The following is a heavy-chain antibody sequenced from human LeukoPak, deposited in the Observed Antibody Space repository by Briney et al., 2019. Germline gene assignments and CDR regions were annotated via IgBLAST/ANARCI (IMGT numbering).Heavy chain of an antibody. V-gene: IGHV3-15*01. CDR1: GFTFSNAW. D-gene: IGHD5-24*01. Sequence: GGSLRLSCAASGFTFSNAWMSWVRQAPGKGPEWVGRIKSKTDGGTTDYAAPVKGRFTISRDDSKNTLYLQMNSLKTEDTAVYYCIRYGYNLAEYYQHWGQGTLVTVSS. CDR2: IKSKTDGGTT. J-gene: IGHJ1*01. CDR3: IRYGYNLAEYYQH.